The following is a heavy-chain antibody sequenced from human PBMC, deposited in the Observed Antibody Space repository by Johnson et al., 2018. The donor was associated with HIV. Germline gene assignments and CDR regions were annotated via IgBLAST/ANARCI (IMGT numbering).Heavy chain of an antibody. J-gene: IGHJ3*02. Sequence: QVQLVESGGGLVKPGGSLRLSCAASGFTFSAYYMSWIRQAPGKGLACLEYIRSRGSSVYYQDPVKGRFTISRDNTKNSLHLQMNSLTPEDTGVYYCAKERRAPRAFDIWGQGTMVTVSS. CDR3: AKERRAPRAFDI. CDR2: IRSRGSSV. D-gene: IGHD1-26*01. CDR1: GFTFSAYY. V-gene: IGHV3-11*04.